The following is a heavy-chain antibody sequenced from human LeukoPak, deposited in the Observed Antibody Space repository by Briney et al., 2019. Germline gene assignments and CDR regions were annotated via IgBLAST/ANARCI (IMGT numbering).Heavy chain of an antibody. CDR1: GYSINSGYY. Sequence: SETLSLTCTVSGYSINSGYYWGWIRQPPGKGLEWIGYIYYSGSTYYNPSLKSRVTISVDTSKNQFSLKLSSVTAADTAVYYCARWALGTARREDCSSTSCYPSWFDPWGQGTLVTVSS. CDR2: IYYSGST. V-gene: IGHV4-30-4*01. CDR3: ARWALGTARREDCSSTSCYPSWFDP. D-gene: IGHD2-2*01. J-gene: IGHJ5*02.